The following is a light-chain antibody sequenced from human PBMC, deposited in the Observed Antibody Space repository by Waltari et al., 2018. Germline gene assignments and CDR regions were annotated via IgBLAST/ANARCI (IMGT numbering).Light chain of an antibody. Sequence: SYELTQPPSVSVSPGQTARITCSGDALPKQYAHWYQQKPGQAPGMVIYRDNERPSEIPERFSGSSSGTTVTLTSSGVQAEDGADYYCQSADSSGTWVFGGGTNLTVL. CDR1: ALPKQY. CDR3: QSADSSGTWV. J-gene: IGLJ3*02. V-gene: IGLV3-25*03. CDR2: RDN.